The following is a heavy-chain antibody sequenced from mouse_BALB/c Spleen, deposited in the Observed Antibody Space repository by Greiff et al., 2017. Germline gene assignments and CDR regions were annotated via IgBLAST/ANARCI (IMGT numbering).Heavy chain of an antibody. CDR1: GFSFTGYT. Sequence: ESGGGLVKPGGSLKLSCAASGFSFTGYTMSWVRQTPGKRLEWVATISRGGGNTYYPESVKGRFTISRDNAKNTLYLEMSSLRSEDTALYYCARHEQGAMDYWGQGTSVTVSS. V-gene: IGHV5-9*01. J-gene: IGHJ4*01. CDR2: ISRGGGNT. CDR3: ARHEQGAMDY.